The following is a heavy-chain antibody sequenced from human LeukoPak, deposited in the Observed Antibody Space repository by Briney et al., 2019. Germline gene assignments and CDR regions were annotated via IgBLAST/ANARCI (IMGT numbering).Heavy chain of an antibody. Sequence: SGTLCLTCAVYGGTFSGDYRSWIRQPPGKGLEWIGDINHSGSTNYNPALKSRVTISVDTSKSQFSLKLSSVTAADTAVYYCARGRRGNKYCTNGVCPFDYWGQGTLVTVSS. D-gene: IGHD2-8*01. CDR3: ARGRRGNKYCTNGVCPFDY. J-gene: IGHJ4*02. CDR1: GGTFSGDY. V-gene: IGHV4-34*01. CDR2: INHSGST.